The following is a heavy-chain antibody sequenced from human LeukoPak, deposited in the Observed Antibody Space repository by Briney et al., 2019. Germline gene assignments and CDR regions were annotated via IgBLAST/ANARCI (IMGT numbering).Heavy chain of an antibody. Sequence: GSLRLSCAASGFSFNSDWMDWVRQAPGKGLEWVANIKHDESEKNYLDSVKGRFTITRDNAQNSLYLQMNGLRVEDTAVYYCTRRLDDWGQGTLVTVSS. V-gene: IGHV3-7*01. CDR3: TRRLDD. CDR2: IKHDESEK. CDR1: GFSFNSDW. J-gene: IGHJ4*02. D-gene: IGHD3-16*01.